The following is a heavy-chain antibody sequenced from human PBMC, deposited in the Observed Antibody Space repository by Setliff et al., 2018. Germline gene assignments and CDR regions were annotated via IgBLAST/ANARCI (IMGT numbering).Heavy chain of an antibody. D-gene: IGHD1-26*01. CDR3: ARTGTYRYFDY. Sequence: PSETLSLTCTVSGASINSGTYYWAWIRQPPGKGLGWIGRIHYSGTTYYNASLKSRVTMSVDTSKNQFSLNLSSVTAADTAVYYCARTGTYRYFDYWGQGALVTVS. CDR1: GASINSGTYY. V-gene: IGHV4-39*01. CDR2: IHYSGTT. J-gene: IGHJ4*02.